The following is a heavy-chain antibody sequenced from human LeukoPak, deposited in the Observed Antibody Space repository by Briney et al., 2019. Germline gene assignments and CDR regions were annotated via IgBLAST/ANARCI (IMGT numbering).Heavy chain of an antibody. CDR1: GGSFSGYY. D-gene: IGHD3-9*01. Sequence: SETLSLTCAVYGGSFSGYYWSWIRQPPGKGLEWIGEINHSGSTNYNPSLKSRVTISVDTSKNQFSLKLSSVTAADTAVYYCARNTGYYPPFQHWGQGTLVPVPP. V-gene: IGHV4-34*01. CDR3: ARNTGYYPPFQH. CDR2: INHSGST. J-gene: IGHJ1*01.